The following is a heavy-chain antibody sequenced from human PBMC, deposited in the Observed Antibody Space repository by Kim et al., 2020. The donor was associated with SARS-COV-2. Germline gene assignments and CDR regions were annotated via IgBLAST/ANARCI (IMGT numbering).Heavy chain of an antibody. CDR2: ISYDGSNK. CDR3: ARDRAGKGSSWYIDY. D-gene: IGHD6-13*01. V-gene: IGHV3-30*04. CDR1: GFTFSSYA. J-gene: IGHJ4*02. Sequence: GGSLRLSCAASGFTFSSYAMHWVRQAPGKGLEWVAVISYDGSNKYYADSVKGRFTISRDNSKNTLYLQMNSLRAEDTAVYYCARDRAGKGSSWYIDYWGQGTLVTVSS.